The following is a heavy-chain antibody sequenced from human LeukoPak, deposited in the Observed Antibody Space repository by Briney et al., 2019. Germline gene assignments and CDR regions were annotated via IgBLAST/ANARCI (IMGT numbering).Heavy chain of an antibody. V-gene: IGHV7-4-1*02. D-gene: IGHD3-22*01. Sequence: ASVKVSCKASGYTFTSYAMNWVRQAPGQGLEWMGWINTNTGNPTYAQGFTGRFVFSLDTSVSTAYLQISSLKAEDTAVYYCARGISETYYYDSSGYLALHYWGQGTLVTVSS. CDR3: ARGISETYYYDSSGYLALHY. CDR1: GYTFTSYA. CDR2: INTNTGNP. J-gene: IGHJ4*02.